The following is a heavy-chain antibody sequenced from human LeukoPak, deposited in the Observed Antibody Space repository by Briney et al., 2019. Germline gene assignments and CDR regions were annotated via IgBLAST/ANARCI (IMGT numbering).Heavy chain of an antibody. D-gene: IGHD6-13*01. CDR1: GYTFTGYY. CDR3: ATRSIAAAGKYSFDY. Sequence: ASVKVSCKASGYTFTGYYMHWVRQAPGQGLEWMGRINPNSGGTNYAQKFQGRVTMTRDASISTAYMELSRLRSEDTVVYYCATRSIAAAGKYSFDYWGQGTLVTVSS. CDR2: INPNSGGT. V-gene: IGHV1-2*05. J-gene: IGHJ4*01.